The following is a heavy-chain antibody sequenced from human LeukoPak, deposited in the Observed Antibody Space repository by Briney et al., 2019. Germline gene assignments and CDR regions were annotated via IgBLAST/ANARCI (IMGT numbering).Heavy chain of an antibody. V-gene: IGHV3-23*01. J-gene: IGHJ4*02. CDR1: GFIFSTYG. CDR3: APLSVAGREFDS. Sequence: GGSLRLSCAASGFIFSTYGISWVRQAPGKGLEWVSSISDSGGSTYYADSVKGRFTISRDNAKNTLYLQMNSLRAEDTAVYYCAPLSVAGREFDSWGQGILVTVSS. D-gene: IGHD6-19*01. CDR2: ISDSGGST.